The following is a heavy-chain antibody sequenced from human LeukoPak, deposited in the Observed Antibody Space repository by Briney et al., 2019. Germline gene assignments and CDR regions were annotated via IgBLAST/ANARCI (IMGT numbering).Heavy chain of an antibody. V-gene: IGHV3-48*03. CDR1: GFTFSSYE. J-gene: IGHJ4*02. CDR3: ARDKASAHYDSSGYAGY. D-gene: IGHD3-22*01. Sequence: PGGSLRLSXAASGFTFSSYEMNWVGQAPGKGLEWVSYSSSSGSTIYYADSVKGRFTISRDNAKNSLYLQMNSLRAEDTAVYYCARDKASAHYDSSGYAGYWGQGTLVTVSS. CDR2: SSSSGSTI.